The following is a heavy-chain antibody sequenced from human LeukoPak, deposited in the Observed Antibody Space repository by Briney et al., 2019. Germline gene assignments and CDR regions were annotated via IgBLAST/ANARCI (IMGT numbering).Heavy chain of an antibody. CDR3: AREPPAPWFGELSNFDY. Sequence: ASVKVSCKASGYTFTGYYMHWVRQAPGQGLEWMGWINPNSGGTNYAQKFQGRVTMTRDTSISTAYMELSRLRSDDTAVYYCAREPPAPWFGELSNFDYWGQGTLVTVSS. J-gene: IGHJ4*02. CDR2: INPNSGGT. D-gene: IGHD3-10*01. V-gene: IGHV1-2*02. CDR1: GYTFTGYY.